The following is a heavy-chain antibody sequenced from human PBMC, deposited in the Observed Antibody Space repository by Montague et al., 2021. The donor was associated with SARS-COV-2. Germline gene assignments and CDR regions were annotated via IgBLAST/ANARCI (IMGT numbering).Heavy chain of an antibody. CDR2: ISWNSGSI. D-gene: IGHD6-19*01. CDR1: GFTFDDYA. CDR3: AKDSESSLEVASFVNAFDI. V-gene: IGHV3-9*01. J-gene: IGHJ3*02. Sequence: SLRLSCAASGFTFDDYAMHWVRQAPGKGLEWVSGISWNSGSIGYADSVKGRFTISRGNAKNSLYLQMNSLRAEDTAFYYCAKDSESSLEVASFVNAFDIWGQGTMVTVSS.